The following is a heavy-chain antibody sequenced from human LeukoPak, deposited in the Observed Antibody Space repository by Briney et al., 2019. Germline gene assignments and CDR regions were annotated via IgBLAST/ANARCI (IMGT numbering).Heavy chain of an antibody. Sequence: PGGSLRLSCITSGFTFSNYWMTWVRQAPGRRLEWVANIKEDGRELFYMDSVKGRFTISRDNSKNSLDLQMNSLRAEDTAIYYCARDGVSFDYWGQGTLVTVSS. CDR3: ARDGVSFDY. CDR1: GFTFSNYW. D-gene: IGHD3-16*01. V-gene: IGHV3-7*01. J-gene: IGHJ4*02. CDR2: IKEDGREL.